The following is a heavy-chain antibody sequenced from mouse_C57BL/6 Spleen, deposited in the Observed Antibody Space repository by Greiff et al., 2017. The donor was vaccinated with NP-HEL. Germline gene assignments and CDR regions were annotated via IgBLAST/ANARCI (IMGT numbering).Heavy chain of an antibody. CDR1: GYTFTSYW. D-gene: IGHD1-1*01. Sequence: QVQLQQSGAELVRPGSSVKLSCKASGYTFTSYWMHWVKQRPIQGLEWIGNIDPSDSETHYNQKFKDKATLTVDKSSSTAYMQLSSLTSEDSAVYYCARIGYYGSSYSWFAYWGQGTLVTVSA. CDR2: IDPSDSET. V-gene: IGHV1-52*01. CDR3: ARIGYYGSSYSWFAY. J-gene: IGHJ3*01.